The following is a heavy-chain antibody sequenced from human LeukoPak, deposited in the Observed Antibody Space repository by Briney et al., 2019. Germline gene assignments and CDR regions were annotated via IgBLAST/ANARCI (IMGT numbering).Heavy chain of an antibody. CDR1: GDSVSSNSAA. CDR3: ARGVGYDGSRYYYFDY. Sequence: APQTLSLTCAISGDSVSSNSAAWNWIRQSPSRGLEWLGRTYYRSKWYNDYAVSVKSRITIDPDTSKNQFSLQLNSVTPEDTAVYYCARGVGYDGSRYYYFDYWGQGTLVTVSS. CDR2: TYYRSKWYN. D-gene: IGHD3-22*01. J-gene: IGHJ4*02. V-gene: IGHV6-1*01.